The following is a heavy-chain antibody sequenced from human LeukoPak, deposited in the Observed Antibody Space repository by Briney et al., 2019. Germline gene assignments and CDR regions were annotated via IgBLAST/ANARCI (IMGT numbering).Heavy chain of an antibody. CDR2: MSYDGGIT. D-gene: IGHD3-22*01. V-gene: IGHV3-30*18. CDR1: GFTFSNHG. CDR3: AKGLAPYYDPATGALDV. J-gene: IGHJ3*01. Sequence: PGGSLRLSCAASGFTFSNHGMHWVRQAPGKGLEWVAVMSYDGGITYYGDSVKGRFTISRDNSMDTLYLQMNSLKPEDTALYYCAKGLAPYYDPATGALDVWGPGTMVTVSS.